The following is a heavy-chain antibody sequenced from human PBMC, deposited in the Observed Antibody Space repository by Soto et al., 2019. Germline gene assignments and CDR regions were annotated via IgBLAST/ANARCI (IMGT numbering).Heavy chain of an antibody. V-gene: IGHV4-30-2*01. CDR3: VRASGYCSGGTCFPFDY. CDR2: IYHSGSF. CDR1: GGSISIGTYS. Sequence: SETLSLTCDVSGGSISIGTYSWNWIRQPPGKVLEWIGYIYHSGSFYYNPSLKSRVTISIDRSKNQFSLNLSSVTAADTAVYYCVRASGYCSGGTCFPFDYWGRGTLVTVSS. D-gene: IGHD2-15*01. J-gene: IGHJ4*02.